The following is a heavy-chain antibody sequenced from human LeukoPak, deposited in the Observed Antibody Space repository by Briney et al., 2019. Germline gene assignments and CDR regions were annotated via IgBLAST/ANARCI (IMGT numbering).Heavy chain of an antibody. CDR2: INHSGST. Sequence: KASETLSLTCAVYGGSFSGYYWSWIRQPPGKGLEWIGEINHSGSTNYNPSLKSRVTISVDTSKNQFSLKLSSVTAADTAVYYCARGSITSYYYGSGTYAFDIWGQGTMVTVSS. CDR1: GGSFSGYY. J-gene: IGHJ3*02. D-gene: IGHD3-10*01. CDR3: ARGSITSYYYGSGTYAFDI. V-gene: IGHV4-34*01.